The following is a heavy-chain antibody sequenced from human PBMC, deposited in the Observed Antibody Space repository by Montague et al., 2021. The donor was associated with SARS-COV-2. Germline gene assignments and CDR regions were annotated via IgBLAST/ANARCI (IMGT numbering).Heavy chain of an antibody. CDR3: AKDLETSGWYTFFFDS. Sequence: SLRLSCPGSGFTFDSHAMSWVRQAPGKGLEWVAGISDGGTSTYYADSVKGRLIISRDNSKSTLYLQIHSLRAEDTAVYYRAKDLETSGWYTFFFDSWGQGTLVTVSS. CDR2: ISDGGTST. J-gene: IGHJ4*02. V-gene: IGHV3-23*01. D-gene: IGHD6-19*01. CDR1: GFTFDSHA.